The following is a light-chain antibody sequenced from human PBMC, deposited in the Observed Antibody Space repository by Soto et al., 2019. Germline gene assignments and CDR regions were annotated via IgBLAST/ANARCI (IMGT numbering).Light chain of an antibody. CDR2: LNNDGSH. Sequence: QLVLTQSPSASASLGASVKITCTLSSGHSSYAIAWHQKQPGKGPRYLMDLNNDGSHTKGDGIPDRFSGSSSGADRYLIISSLHSEDEADYYCQTWGTGFQFFGGGTKLTVL. V-gene: IGLV4-69*01. CDR1: SGHSSYA. J-gene: IGLJ2*01. CDR3: QTWGTGFQF.